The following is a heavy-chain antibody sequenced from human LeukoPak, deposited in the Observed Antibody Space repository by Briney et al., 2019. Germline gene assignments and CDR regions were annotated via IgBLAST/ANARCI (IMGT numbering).Heavy chain of an antibody. Sequence: GGSLRLSCAASGFTFSSYEMNWVRQAPGKGLEWVSYISSSGSTIYYADSVKGRVTISRDNAKNSVYLQMNSLRAEDTAVYYCARERLYFDYWGQGTLVTVSS. CDR3: ARERLYFDY. CDR2: ISSSGSTI. D-gene: IGHD3-22*01. J-gene: IGHJ4*02. CDR1: GFTFSSYE. V-gene: IGHV3-48*03.